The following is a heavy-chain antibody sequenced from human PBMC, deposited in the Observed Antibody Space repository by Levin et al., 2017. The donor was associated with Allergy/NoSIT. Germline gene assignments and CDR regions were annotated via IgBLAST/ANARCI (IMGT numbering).Heavy chain of an antibody. D-gene: IGHD5-12*01. V-gene: IGHV3-11*01. J-gene: IGHJ4*02. Sequence: PGGSLRLSCVASGFTFTNAWMTWVRQAPGRGLEWLSSITYNSDTIKYADSVKGRFTISRDNAKNSLYLQMSSLRAEDTAVYYCARGGYPGGFDFWGQGTLVTVSS. CDR3: ARGGYPGGFDF. CDR1: GFTFTNAW. CDR2: ITYNSDTI.